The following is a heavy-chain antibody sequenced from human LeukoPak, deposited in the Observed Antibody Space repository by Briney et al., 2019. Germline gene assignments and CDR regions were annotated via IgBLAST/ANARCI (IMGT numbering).Heavy chain of an antibody. CDR2: TYYRSKWYN. Sequence: SQTLSLTCAISGDSVSSNSAAWNWIRQSPSRGLEWLGRTYYRSKWYNDYAVSVKSRITINPDTSKNQFSLQLNSATPEDTAVYYCARVYLMASGYDSHAIDYWGQGTLVTVS. J-gene: IGHJ4*02. V-gene: IGHV6-1*01. CDR1: GDSVSSNSAA. CDR3: ARVYLMASGYDSHAIDY. D-gene: IGHD5-12*01.